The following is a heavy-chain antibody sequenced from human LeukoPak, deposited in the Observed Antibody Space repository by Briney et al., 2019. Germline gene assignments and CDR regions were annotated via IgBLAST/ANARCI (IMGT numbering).Heavy chain of an antibody. Sequence: GASVKVSCKASGYTFTSYGISWVRQAPGQGLEWMGWISAYNGNTNYAQKLQGRVTMTTDTSTSTAYMELRSLRSDDTAVYYCARDHDILTGPRDYYYYGMDVWGQGTTATVSS. CDR1: GYTFTSYG. D-gene: IGHD3-9*01. V-gene: IGHV1-18*01. CDR2: ISAYNGNT. CDR3: ARDHDILTGPRDYYYYGMDV. J-gene: IGHJ6*02.